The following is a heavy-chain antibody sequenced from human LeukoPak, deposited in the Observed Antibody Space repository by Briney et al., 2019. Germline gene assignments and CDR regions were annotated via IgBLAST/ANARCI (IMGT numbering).Heavy chain of an antibody. CDR1: GYTLTGYY. CDR3: ARDASWGFGDDAFDF. Sequence: ASVKVSCKASGYTLTGYYMHWVRQAPGQGLEWMGWINPNSGGTNYAQKFQGRVTMTRDTSISTVYMELSRLRSDDTAVYYCARDASWGFGDDAFDFWGQGTMVTVSS. D-gene: IGHD3-10*01. CDR2: INPNSGGT. J-gene: IGHJ3*01. V-gene: IGHV1-2*02.